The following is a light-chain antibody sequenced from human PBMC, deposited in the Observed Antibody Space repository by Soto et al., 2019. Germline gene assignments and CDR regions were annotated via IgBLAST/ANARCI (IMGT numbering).Light chain of an antibody. Sequence: EIVLTQSPGTLSLSPGERATLTCRASQSVSSNYLAWYQQKPGQAPRLLISGASSRATGIPDRFSGSGSGTDFTLTISRLEPEDFSVYYCQQYGGSPLVTFGGGTKVEIK. CDR1: QSVSSNY. CDR3: QQYGGSPLVT. J-gene: IGKJ4*01. V-gene: IGKV3-20*01. CDR2: GAS.